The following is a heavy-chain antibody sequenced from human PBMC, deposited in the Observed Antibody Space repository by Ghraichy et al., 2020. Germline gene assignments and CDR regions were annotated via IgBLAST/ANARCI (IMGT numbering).Heavy chain of an antibody. J-gene: IGHJ6*02. V-gene: IGHV3-48*02. CDR3: ARASRVVRFYYYDGMDV. D-gene: IGHD4-23*01. Sequence: AGSLRLSCVGSGFTFSGYGMNWVRQSPGKGLEWVSYITSRGRSIFYAASVKGRFTISRDNARNSLSLQMNSLTDEDTAVYYCARASRVVRFYYYDGMDVWGQGTTVTVAS. CDR2: ITSRGRSI. CDR1: GFTFSGYG.